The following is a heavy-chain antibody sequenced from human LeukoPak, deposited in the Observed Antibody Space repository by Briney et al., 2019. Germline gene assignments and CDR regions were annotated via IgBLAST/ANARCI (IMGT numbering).Heavy chain of an antibody. CDR3: ARQGSIGGIDY. V-gene: IGHV4-39*01. D-gene: IGHD1-26*01. J-gene: IGHJ4*02. Sequence: PSETLSLTCTVSCGSISSSSYYWGWIRHPPGKGLEWIGSIYYSGSTYYNPSLKSRVTISVDTSKNQFSLKLSSVTAADTAVYYCARQGSIGGIDYWGQGTLVTVSS. CDR2: IYYSGST. CDR1: CGSISSSSYY.